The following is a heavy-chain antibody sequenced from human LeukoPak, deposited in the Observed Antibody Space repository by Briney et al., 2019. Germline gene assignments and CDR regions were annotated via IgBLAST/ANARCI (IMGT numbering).Heavy chain of an antibody. D-gene: IGHD2-2*01. CDR3: ARMSSYCDY. Sequence: PAGSLRLSCVASGFTFSSHHMNWLRQAPGKGLESVATIKPDGSEKYYVDSVKGRFTISRDNAKSSLYLQMNSLRAEDTGVYFCARMSSYCDYWGQGTLVTVSS. CDR2: IKPDGSEK. V-gene: IGHV3-7*01. J-gene: IGHJ4*02. CDR1: GFTFSSHH.